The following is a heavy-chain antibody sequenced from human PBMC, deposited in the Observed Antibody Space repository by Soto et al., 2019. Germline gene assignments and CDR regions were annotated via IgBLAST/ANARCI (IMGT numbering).Heavy chain of an antibody. CDR1: GGTFSSYA. Sequence: QVQLVQSGAEVKKPGSSVKVSCKASGGTFSSYAISWVRQAPGQGLEWMGGIIPIFGTANYAQKFQGRVTITADEYTSTAYMELSSLRSEDTAVYYCATPNFTVTTEYWYFDLWGRGTRVTVSS. J-gene: IGHJ2*01. V-gene: IGHV1-69*01. CDR2: IIPIFGTA. D-gene: IGHD4-17*01. CDR3: ATPNFTVTTEYWYFDL.